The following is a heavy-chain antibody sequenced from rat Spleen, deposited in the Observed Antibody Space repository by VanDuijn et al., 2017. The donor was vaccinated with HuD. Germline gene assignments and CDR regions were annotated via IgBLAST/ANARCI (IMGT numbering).Heavy chain of an antibody. Sequence: EVQLVESGGGLVQPGRSLKLSCAASGFTFSDYYMAWVRQAPTKGLEWVASISYEGGSTYYRDSVKGRFTISRDNAKSSLYLQMDSLRSEDTATYYCTTWFAYWGQGTLVTVSS. CDR2: ISYEGGST. J-gene: IGHJ3*01. CDR3: TTWFAY. CDR1: GFTFSDYY. V-gene: IGHV5-20*01.